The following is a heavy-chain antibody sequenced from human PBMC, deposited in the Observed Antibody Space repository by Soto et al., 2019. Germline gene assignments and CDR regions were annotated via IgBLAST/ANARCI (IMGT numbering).Heavy chain of an antibody. Sequence: GGSLRLSCAASGFTFSSYAMSWVRQAPGKGLEWVSAISGSGSGTYFADSVKGRVTISRDNSKNTLYLQMNNLRAEDTAVDDCAKHPSIVVVPTAPLGYFYYMDVWGKGTTVTVSS. CDR2: ISGSGSGT. CDR1: GFTFSSYA. V-gene: IGHV3-23*01. D-gene: IGHD2-2*01. J-gene: IGHJ6*03. CDR3: AKHPSIVVVPTAPLGYFYYMDV.